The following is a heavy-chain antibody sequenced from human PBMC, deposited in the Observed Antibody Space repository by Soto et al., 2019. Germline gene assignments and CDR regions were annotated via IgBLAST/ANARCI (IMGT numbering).Heavy chain of an antibody. J-gene: IGHJ4*02. V-gene: IGHV3-48*03. Sequence: GSLRLSCAASGFMFSTYAMNWVRQAPGKGLEWVSYISSSGSTIYYADSVKGRFTISRDNAKNSLYLQMNSLRAEDTAVYYCARAGITGTPHFGDYWGQGTLVTVSS. CDR1: GFMFSTYA. CDR2: ISSSGSTI. CDR3: ARAGITGTPHFGDY. D-gene: IGHD1-20*01.